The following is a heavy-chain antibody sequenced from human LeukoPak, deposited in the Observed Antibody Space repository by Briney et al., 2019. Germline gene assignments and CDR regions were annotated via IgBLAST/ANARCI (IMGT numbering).Heavy chain of an antibody. V-gene: IGHV1-69*05. CDR3: ASDHLAVAGPYYFDY. J-gene: IGHJ4*02. D-gene: IGHD6-19*01. CDR2: IIPIFGTA. Sequence: PRASVKVSCKASGGTFSSYAISWVRQAPGQGLEWMGGIIPIFGTANYAQKFQGRVTITTDESTSTAYMELSSLRSEDTAVYYCASDHLAVAGPYYFDYWGQGTLVTVSS. CDR1: GGTFSSYA.